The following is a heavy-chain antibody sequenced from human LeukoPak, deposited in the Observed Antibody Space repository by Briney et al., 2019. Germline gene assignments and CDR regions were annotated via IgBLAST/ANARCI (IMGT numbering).Heavy chain of an antibody. V-gene: IGHV4-34*01. CDR2: INHSGST. J-gene: IGHJ3*01. Sequence: PSETLSLTCAVYGESFSGYYWSWIRQPPGKGLEWIGEINHSGSTNYNPSLKSRVNISEDTFKNQFSLKLRFVTAADTAVYYCARGFSSTYDTIDAWGQGTKVTVSS. D-gene: IGHD2-2*01. CDR1: GESFSGYY. CDR3: ARGFSSTYDTIDA.